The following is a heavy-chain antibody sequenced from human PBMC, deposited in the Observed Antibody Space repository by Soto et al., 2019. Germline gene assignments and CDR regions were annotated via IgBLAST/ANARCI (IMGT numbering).Heavy chain of an antibody. CDR1: GYTFTSYD. CDR2: VNACKGNT. CDR3: AREQQLRNPPSQNDAFAI. J-gene: IGHJ3*02. V-gene: IGHV1-3*01. D-gene: IGHD6-13*01. Sequence: QVQLVQSGAGVKKPGASVKVYCKASGYTFTSYDMHWVRQALGQRREWIGWVNACKGNTRYSQKFQGRVTITRDTAASTAYMELRSLRSEDTAVSYCAREQQLRNPPSQNDAFAIWGQGTMVTVSS.